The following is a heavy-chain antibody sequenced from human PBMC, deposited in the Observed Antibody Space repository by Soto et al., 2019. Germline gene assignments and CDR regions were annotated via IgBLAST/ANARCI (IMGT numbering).Heavy chain of an antibody. CDR1: GGSIRSYC. Sequence: PSETLSLTCTVSGGSIRSYCWTWIRQPAGEGLEWIGCICNSGSTNYNPSLKSRVTISVDTQKNQFSLKLSSVTAADTAVYYCARRRGHPYIVVVVAATNWFDPWGQGTLVTVSS. J-gene: IGHJ5*02. CDR2: ICNSGST. CDR3: ARRRGHPYIVVVVAATNWFDP. V-gene: IGHV4-59*12. D-gene: IGHD2-15*01.